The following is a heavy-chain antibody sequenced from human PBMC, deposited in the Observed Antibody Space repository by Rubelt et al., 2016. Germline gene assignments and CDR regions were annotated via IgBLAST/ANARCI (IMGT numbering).Heavy chain of an antibody. V-gene: IGHV3-30*04. J-gene: IGHJ4*02. D-gene: IGHD2-2*01. CDR2: ISYDGSNK. Sequence: QVQLVESGGGVVQPGRSLRLSCAASGFTFSSYAMHWVRQAPGKGLEWVAVISYDGSNKYYADSVKGRLTVTRENSKNRLYRQRNRLRAEETAVYYCARGITPAELDWGQGTLVTVSS. CDR1: GFTFSSYA. CDR3: ARGITPAELD.